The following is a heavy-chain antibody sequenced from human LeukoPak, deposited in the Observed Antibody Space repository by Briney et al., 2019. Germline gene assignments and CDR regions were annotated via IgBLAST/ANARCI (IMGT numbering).Heavy chain of an antibody. CDR1: GGSISSYY. Sequence: ETLSLTCTVSGGSISSYYWSWIRQPPGKGLEWIGYIYYSGSTNYNPSPKSRVTISVDTSKNQFSLKLSSVTAADTAVYYCARDEPLYQLPPGWFDPWGQGTLVTVSS. CDR3: ARDEPLYQLPPGWFDP. D-gene: IGHD2-2*01. V-gene: IGHV4-59*01. CDR2: IYYSGST. J-gene: IGHJ5*02.